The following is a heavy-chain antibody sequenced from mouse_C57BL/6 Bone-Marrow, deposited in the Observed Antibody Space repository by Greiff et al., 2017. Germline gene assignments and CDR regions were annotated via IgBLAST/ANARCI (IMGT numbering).Heavy chain of an antibody. Sequence: QVQLQQSGAELVRPGASVTLSCTASGYTFTDYEMHWVKQTPVHGLEWIGAIDPETGGTAYNQKFKGKAILTADKSSSTAYMELRSLTSEDAAVYYCTRFDYYGSFDYWGQGTTLTVSS. CDR2: IDPETGGT. D-gene: IGHD1-1*01. V-gene: IGHV1-15*01. CDR1: GYTFTDYE. J-gene: IGHJ2*01. CDR3: TRFDYYGSFDY.